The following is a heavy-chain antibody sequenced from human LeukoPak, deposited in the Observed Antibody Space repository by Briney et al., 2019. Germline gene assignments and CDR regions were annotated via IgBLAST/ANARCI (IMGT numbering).Heavy chain of an antibody. Sequence: PSETLSLTCAVYGGSFSGYYWSWIRQPPGKGLEWIGEINHSGSTNYNPSLKSRVTISVDTSKNQFSLKLSSVTDADTAVYYCARVFGQYAFDIWGQGTMVTVSS. CDR3: ARVFGQYAFDI. CDR2: INHSGST. V-gene: IGHV4-34*01. D-gene: IGHD3-10*01. J-gene: IGHJ3*02. CDR1: GGSFSGYY.